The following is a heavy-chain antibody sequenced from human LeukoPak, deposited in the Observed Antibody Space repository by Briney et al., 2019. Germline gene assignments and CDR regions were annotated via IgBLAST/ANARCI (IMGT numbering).Heavy chain of an antibody. J-gene: IGHJ4*02. Sequence: PGGSLRLSCAASGFTFRSYSMNWVRQAPGKGLEWVSSISSSSSYIYYADSVKGRFTISRDNAKNSLYLQMNSLRAEDTAVYYCARDYTYYYDSSGYRYWGQGTLVTVSS. D-gene: IGHD3-22*01. CDR3: ARDYTYYYDSSGYRY. V-gene: IGHV3-21*01. CDR1: GFTFRSYS. CDR2: ISSSSSYI.